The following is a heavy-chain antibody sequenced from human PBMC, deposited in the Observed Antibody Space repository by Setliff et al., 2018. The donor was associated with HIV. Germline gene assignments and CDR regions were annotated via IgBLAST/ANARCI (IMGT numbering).Heavy chain of an antibody. CDR2: IYYNGRA. V-gene: IGHV4-31*03. CDR1: RASISSGDYY. J-gene: IGHJ4*02. CDR3: ARGGITTMVRGVTYPYPLYYFDS. Sequence: PSETLSLTCTVSRASISSGDYYWSWIRQHPERGLEWIGYIYYNGRAYYSPSPRSRVTMSVDTSRNEFSLTLSSVTAADTAMYYCARGGITTMVRGVTYPYPLYYFDSWGQGALVTVSS. D-gene: IGHD3-10*01.